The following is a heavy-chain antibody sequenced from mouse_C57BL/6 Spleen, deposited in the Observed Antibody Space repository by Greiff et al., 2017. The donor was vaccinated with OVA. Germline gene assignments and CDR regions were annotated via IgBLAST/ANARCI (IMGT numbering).Heavy chain of an antibody. J-gene: IGHJ2*01. D-gene: IGHD2-5*01. CDR2: ISSGGSYT. CDR3: ARHPLYSNYLDY. Sequence: EVKLVESGGDLVKPGGSLKLSCAASGFTFSSYGMSWVRQTPDKRLEWVATISSGGSYTYYPDSVKGRFTISRDNAKNTLYLQMSSLKSEDTAMYYCARHPLYSNYLDYWGQGTTLTVSS. CDR1: GFTFSSYG. V-gene: IGHV5-6*01.